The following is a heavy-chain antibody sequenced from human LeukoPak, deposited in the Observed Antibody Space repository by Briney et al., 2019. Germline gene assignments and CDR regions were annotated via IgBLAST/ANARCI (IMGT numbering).Heavy chain of an antibody. CDR1: GGSIRSTTHY. CDR3: ATMKAVRVNDFWSGYPDY. J-gene: IGHJ4*02. D-gene: IGHD3-3*01. CDR2: SYHSGTT. V-gene: IGHV4-61*01. Sequence: SETLSLTCTVSGGSIRSTTHYWSWIRQPPGKGLEWIGYSYHSGTTNYNPSLRSRVTISVDTSKNQFSLKLSSVTAADTAVYYCATMKAVRVNDFWSGYPDYWGQGTLVTVSS.